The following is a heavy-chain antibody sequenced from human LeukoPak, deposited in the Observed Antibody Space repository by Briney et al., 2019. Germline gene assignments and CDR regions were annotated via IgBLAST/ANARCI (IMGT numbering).Heavy chain of an antibody. D-gene: IGHD2-21*02. CDR3: ASHTVVVTANHDAFLF. Sequence: GGSLRLSCAASGFTLSSYAMSWVRQPPGKGLEWVSAISLSGNTYHADSVKGRFTISRDNAKNSLYLQMNSLRTDDTAVYYCASHTVVVTANHDAFLFWGQGTMVTVSS. J-gene: IGHJ3*01. V-gene: IGHV3-23*01. CDR2: ISLSGNT. CDR1: GFTLSSYA.